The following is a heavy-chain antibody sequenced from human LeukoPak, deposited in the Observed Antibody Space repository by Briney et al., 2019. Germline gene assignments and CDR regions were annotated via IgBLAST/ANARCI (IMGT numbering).Heavy chain of an antibody. CDR3: ARGGTLFTFFDS. D-gene: IGHD2/OR15-2a*01. J-gene: IGHJ4*02. V-gene: IGHV4-61*02. Sequence: PSETLSLTCTESGGSISSDDYYWNWIRQPAGRGLEWIGRIYTTGNTMYNPSLESRLSMSIDTSKNQVSLKVKSVTAADTAVYYCARGGTLFTFFDSWGQGTLVTVSS. CDR2: IYTTGNT. CDR1: GGSISSDDYY.